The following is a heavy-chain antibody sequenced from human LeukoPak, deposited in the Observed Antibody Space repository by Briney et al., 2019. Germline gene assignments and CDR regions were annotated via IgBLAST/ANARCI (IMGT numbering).Heavy chain of an antibody. D-gene: IGHD3-9*01. CDR3: AKVVLRYFDWLGFDY. J-gene: IGHJ4*02. CDR2: ISYDGSNK. V-gene: IGHV3-30-3*01. Sequence: PGRSLRLSCAASGFTFSSYAMHWVRQAPGKGLEWVAVISYDGSNKYYADSVKGRFTISRDNSKNTLYLQMNSLRAEDTAVYYCAKVVLRYFDWLGFDYWGQGTLVTVSS. CDR1: GFTFSSYA.